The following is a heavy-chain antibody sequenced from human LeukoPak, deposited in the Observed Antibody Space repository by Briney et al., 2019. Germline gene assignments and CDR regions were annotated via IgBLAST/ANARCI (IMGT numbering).Heavy chain of an antibody. CDR1: GFTFDDYG. CDR2: IKRDGSEK. CDR3: ARDYEHVPSPYYFDY. Sequence: PGGSLRLSCAASGFTFDDYGMSWVRQAPGKGLEWVANIKRDGSEKYYVDSVKGRFTISRDNAKNSLYLQMNSLRAEDTAVYYCARDYEHVPSPYYFDYWGQGTLVTVSS. V-gene: IGHV3-7*01. D-gene: IGHD3-3*01. J-gene: IGHJ4*02.